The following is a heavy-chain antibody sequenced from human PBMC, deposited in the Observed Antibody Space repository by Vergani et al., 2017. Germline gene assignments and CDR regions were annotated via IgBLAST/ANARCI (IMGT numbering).Heavy chain of an antibody. CDR1: GFSLSTSGVG. CDR3: AHVRYGDHHYYYYYYMDV. CDR2: IYWDDDK. Sequence: QITLKESGPTLVKPTQTLTLTCTFSGFSLSTSGVGVGWIRQPPGKALEWLALIYWDDDKRYSPSLKSRLTITKDTSKNQVVLTMTNMDPVDTATYYCAHVRYGDHHYYYYYYMDVWGKGTTVTVSS. J-gene: IGHJ6*03. D-gene: IGHD4-17*01. V-gene: IGHV2-5*02.